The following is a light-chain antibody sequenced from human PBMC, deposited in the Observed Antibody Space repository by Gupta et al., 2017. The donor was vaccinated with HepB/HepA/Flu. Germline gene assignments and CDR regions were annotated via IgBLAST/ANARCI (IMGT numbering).Light chain of an antibody. CDR3: QSADSSGTYRGV. J-gene: IGLJ2*01. V-gene: IGLV3-25*03. CDR2: KGS. CDR1: AFPKQY. Sequence: SYELTQPPSVSVSPGQTARITCSGDAFPKQYAYWYQQKPGQAPVLVIYKGSERPSGIPERFSGSSSGTTVTLTISGVQAEDEADYYCQSADSSGTYRGVFGGGTKLTVL.